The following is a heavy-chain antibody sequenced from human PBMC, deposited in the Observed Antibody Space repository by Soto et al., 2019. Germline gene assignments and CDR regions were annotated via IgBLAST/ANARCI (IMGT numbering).Heavy chain of an antibody. CDR1: GYTFTSYD. D-gene: IGHD4-17*01. Sequence: ASVKVSCKASGYTFTSYDINWVRQATGQGLEWMGWMNPNSGNTGYAQKFQGRVTMTRNTSISTAYMELSSLRSEDTAVYYCARTKGTTVTYYYYYMDVWGKGTTVTVSS. CDR3: ARTKGTTVTYYYYYMDV. CDR2: MNPNSGNT. V-gene: IGHV1-8*02. J-gene: IGHJ6*03.